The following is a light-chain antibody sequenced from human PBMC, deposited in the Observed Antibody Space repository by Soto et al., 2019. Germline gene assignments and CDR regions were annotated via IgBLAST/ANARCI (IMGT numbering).Light chain of an antibody. CDR3: TSFTTNNIWV. V-gene: IGLV2-14*01. J-gene: IGLJ3*02. CDR1: SSDIGVYNY. CDR2: EVS. Sequence: QSALTQPASVSGSPGQSITITCTGTSSDIGVYNYVSWYQQHPGKAPKLVICEVSNRPSGVSSRFSGSKSGNTASLTISGLRTEDEADYYCTSFTTNNIWVFGGGTKVTVL.